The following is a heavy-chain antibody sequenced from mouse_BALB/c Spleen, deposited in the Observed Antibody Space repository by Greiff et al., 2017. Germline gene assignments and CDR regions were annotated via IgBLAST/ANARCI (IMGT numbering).Heavy chain of an antibody. Sequence: EVMLVESGGGLVQPGGSLRLSCATSGFTFTDYYMSWVRQPPGKALEWLGFIRNKANGYTTEYSASVKGRFTISRDNSQSILYLQMNTLRAEDSATYYCARDGHYYGSSYDAMDYWGQGTSVTVSS. CDR1: GFTFTDYY. CDR3: ARDGHYYGSSYDAMDY. D-gene: IGHD1-1*01. V-gene: IGHV7-3*02. CDR2: IRNKANGYTT. J-gene: IGHJ4*01.